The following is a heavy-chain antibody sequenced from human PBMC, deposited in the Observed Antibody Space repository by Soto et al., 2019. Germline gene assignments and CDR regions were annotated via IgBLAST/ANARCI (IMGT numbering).Heavy chain of an antibody. CDR3: ARVGHYDSSGYEGFDY. CDR2: INWNGGST. D-gene: IGHD3-22*01. J-gene: IGHJ4*02. V-gene: IGHV3-20*04. CDR1: GFTFDDYG. Sequence: GGSLRLSCAASGFTFDDYGMSWVRQAPGKGLEWVSGINWNGGSTGYADSVKGRFTISRDNAKNSLYLQMNSLRAEDTALYYCARVGHYDSSGYEGFDYWGQGTLVTVS.